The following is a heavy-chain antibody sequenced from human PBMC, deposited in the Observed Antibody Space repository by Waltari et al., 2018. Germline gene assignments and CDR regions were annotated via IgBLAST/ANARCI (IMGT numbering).Heavy chain of an antibody. J-gene: IGHJ5*02. D-gene: IGHD2-15*01. CDR2: SNPNSGGT. CDR1: GYTFTGYY. Sequence: QVQLVQSGAEVKKPGASVKVSCKASGYTFTGYYMPWVRQAPGQGLEWMGRSNPNSGGTNYAQKCQGRVTMTRDTSISTAYMELSRLRSDDTAVYYCASCSGGSCYYSSWGQGTLVTVSS. CDR3: ASCSGGSCYYSS. V-gene: IGHV1-2*06.